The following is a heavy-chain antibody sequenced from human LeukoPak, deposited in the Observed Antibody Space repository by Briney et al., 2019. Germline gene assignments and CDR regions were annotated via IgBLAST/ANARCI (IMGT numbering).Heavy chain of an antibody. V-gene: IGHV4-39*01. CDR3: ARQGTLTSRRGGPSWFDP. J-gene: IGHJ5*02. Sequence: PSQTLSLTCTVSGGSISSTSYYWGWIRPPPGMGLEWVGSMSYIGTAYYNPSLKSRLTISVDTSNSQFSLKLTSVTAADTAVYYCARQGTLTSRRGGPSWFDPWAREPWSPSPQ. CDR1: GGSISSTSYY. CDR2: MSYIGTA. D-gene: IGHD3-10*01.